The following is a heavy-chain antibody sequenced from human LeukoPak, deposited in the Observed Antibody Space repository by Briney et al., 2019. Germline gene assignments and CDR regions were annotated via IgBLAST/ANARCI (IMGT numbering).Heavy chain of an antibody. D-gene: IGHD6-13*01. CDR2: ISHSGST. V-gene: IGHV4-4*02. CDR1: GGSISSSNW. CDR3: AREAAAARGRFDY. Sequence: KPSETLSLTCAVSGGSISSSNWWSWVRQPPGKGLEWLGEISHSGSTDYNPSPKRRVTMSVDKSKNQFSLKVTFVTVADTAVYYCAREAAAARGRFDYWGQGTLVTVSS. J-gene: IGHJ4*02.